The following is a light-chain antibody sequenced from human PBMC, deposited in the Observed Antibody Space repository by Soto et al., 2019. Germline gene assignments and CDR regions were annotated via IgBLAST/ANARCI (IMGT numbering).Light chain of an antibody. CDR2: GAS. J-gene: IGKJ2*01. V-gene: IGKV3-20*01. CDR3: QQYGSSPRT. Sequence: EIVLTQSPGTLSLSPGERATLSCMASQSVSSSSLAWYQQKPGQAPRLLIYGASSRATGIPDRFSGSGSGTDFTLTISRLEPEDFAVYYCQQYGSSPRTFGQGTTLEIK. CDR1: QSVSSSS.